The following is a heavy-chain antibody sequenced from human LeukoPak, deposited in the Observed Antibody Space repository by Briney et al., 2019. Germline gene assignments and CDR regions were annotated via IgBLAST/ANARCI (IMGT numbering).Heavy chain of an antibody. Sequence: GGSLRLSCAASGFTFSDYYMSWIRQAPGKGLTRDSYISSSGNIIYSADSVKGRFTIPRDNAKNSLYLQSNSLRAEHPAVYFCARATAADTAMIYFDYWGQGTLVTVPS. CDR3: ARATAADTAMIYFDY. CDR1: GFTFSDYY. CDR2: ISSSGNII. V-gene: IGHV3-11*01. D-gene: IGHD5-18*01. J-gene: IGHJ4*02.